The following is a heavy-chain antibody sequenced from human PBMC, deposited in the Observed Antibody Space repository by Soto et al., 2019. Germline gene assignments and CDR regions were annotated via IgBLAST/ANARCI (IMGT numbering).Heavy chain of an antibody. CDR3: ARDRNYGNYYYGMDV. CDR2: IYYSGST. CDR1: GGSVSSGSSY. V-gene: IGHV4-61*01. D-gene: IGHD1-7*01. J-gene: IGHJ6*02. Sequence: SETLSLTCTVSGGSVSSGSSYWSWIRQPPGKGLEWIGYIYYSGSTNYNPSLKSRVTISVDTSKNQFSLKLSSVTAADTAVYYCARDRNYGNYYYGMDVWGQGTTVTISS.